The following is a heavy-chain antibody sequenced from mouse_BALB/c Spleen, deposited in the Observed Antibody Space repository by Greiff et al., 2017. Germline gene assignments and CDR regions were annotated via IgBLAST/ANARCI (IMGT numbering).Heavy chain of an antibody. CDR2: ISYDGSN. Sequence: VQLKESGPGLVKPSQSLSLTCSVTGYSITSGYFWNWIRQFPGNKLEWMGYISYDGSNNYNPSLKNRISITRDTSKNQFFLKLNSVTTEDTATYYCARWEYDGGYAMDYWGQGTSVTVSS. CDR3: ARWEYDGGYAMDY. J-gene: IGHJ4*01. D-gene: IGHD2-12*01. V-gene: IGHV3-6*02. CDR1: GYSITSGYF.